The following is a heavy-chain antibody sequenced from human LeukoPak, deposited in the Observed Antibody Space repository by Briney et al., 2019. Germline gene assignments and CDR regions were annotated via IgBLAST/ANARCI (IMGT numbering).Heavy chain of an antibody. Sequence: PGGSLRLSCAASGFTFSDYYMSWIRQAPGQGLEWVSYISSSGSTIYYADSVKGRFTISRDNAKNSLYLQMNSLRAEDTAVYYCARDYYYDSSGYWSTRAFDIWGQGTMVTVSS. J-gene: IGHJ3*02. CDR1: GFTFSDYY. CDR2: ISSSGSTI. CDR3: ARDYYYDSSGYWSTRAFDI. V-gene: IGHV3-11*01. D-gene: IGHD3-22*01.